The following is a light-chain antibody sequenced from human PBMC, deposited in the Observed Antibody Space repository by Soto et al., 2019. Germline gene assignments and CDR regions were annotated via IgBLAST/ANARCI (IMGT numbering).Light chain of an antibody. J-gene: IGLJ1*01. Sequence: QPVLTQPPSASGSPGQSVAISCTGTSSDVGGYNYVSWYQQHPGKAPKLMIYEVNKRPSGVPDRLSDSKSGNTASLTVSGLQAEDEADYYCSSYAGSSNVFGTGTKVTVL. CDR1: SSDVGGYNY. V-gene: IGLV2-8*01. CDR2: EVN. CDR3: SSYAGSSNV.